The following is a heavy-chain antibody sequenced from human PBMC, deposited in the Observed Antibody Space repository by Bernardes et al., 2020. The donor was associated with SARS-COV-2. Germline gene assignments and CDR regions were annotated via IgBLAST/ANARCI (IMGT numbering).Heavy chain of an antibody. D-gene: IGHD2-21*02. CDR3: ARIDDVTGRDH. CDR2: IKGDGSQR. V-gene: IGHV3-7*01. Sequence: GGSLRLSCEASGFTFNTYWMSWVRQAPGKGLEWVANIKGDGSQRSSADSLRGRFTISRDNAKNLLYLQMDDLRVEDTAVYFCARIDDVTGRDHWGQGTLVTVSS. CDR1: GFTFNTYW. J-gene: IGHJ4*02.